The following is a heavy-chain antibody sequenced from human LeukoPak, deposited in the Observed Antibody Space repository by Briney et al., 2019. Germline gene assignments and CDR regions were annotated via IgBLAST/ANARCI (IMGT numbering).Heavy chain of an antibody. Sequence: TASETLSLTCAVYGGSFSGYYWSWIRQPPGKGLEWIGEINHSGSTNYNPSLKSRVTISVDTSKNQFSLKLSSVTAADTAVYYCARNIAAAGTPSIYWGQGTPVTVSS. J-gene: IGHJ4*02. D-gene: IGHD6-13*01. CDR3: ARNIAAAGTPSIY. V-gene: IGHV4-34*01. CDR1: GGSFSGYY. CDR2: INHSGST.